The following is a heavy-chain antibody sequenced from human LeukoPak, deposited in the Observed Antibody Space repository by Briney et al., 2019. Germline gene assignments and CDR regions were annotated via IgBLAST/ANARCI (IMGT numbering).Heavy chain of an antibody. V-gene: IGHV5-51*01. CDR2: IYPGDSDT. Sequence: GESLLISCKGSGYSFTNYWIGWVRQMPGKGLEWMGIIYPGDSDTRYSPSFQGQVTISADKSISTAYLQWRSLKASDTAMYYCAKAISYNSGWPKAFDLWGHGTIVTVSS. CDR3: AKAISYNSGWPKAFDL. CDR1: GYSFTNYW. J-gene: IGHJ3*01. D-gene: IGHD1-26*01.